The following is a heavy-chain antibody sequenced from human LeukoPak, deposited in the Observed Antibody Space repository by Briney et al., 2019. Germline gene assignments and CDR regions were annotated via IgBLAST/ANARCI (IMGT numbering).Heavy chain of an antibody. CDR2: ISPYNGNT. V-gene: IGHV1-18*01. CDR1: GYTFTSYG. D-gene: IGHD3-22*01. Sequence: ASVKVSCKASGYTFTSYGISWVRQAPGQGLEWMGWISPYNGNTNYAQKLQGRVTMSTDTSTSTAYMELRSLRSDDTAVYYCARDQDYYDSSGYYPPDAFDIWGQGTMVTVSS. CDR3: ARDQDYYDSSGYYPPDAFDI. J-gene: IGHJ3*02.